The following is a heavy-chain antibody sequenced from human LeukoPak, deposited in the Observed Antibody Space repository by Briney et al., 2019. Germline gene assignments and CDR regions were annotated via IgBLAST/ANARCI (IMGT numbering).Heavy chain of an antibody. J-gene: IGHJ6*03. CDR3: ARSLVRTVVVSTNYYYYYMDV. Sequence: PGGSLRLSCAASGFTFSSYSMNWVRQAPGKGLEWVSYISSSSSTIYYADSVKGRFTISRDNAKNSLYLQMNSLRAEDTAMYYCARSLVRTVVVSTNYYYYYMDVWGKGTTVTVSS. V-gene: IGHV3-48*04. CDR1: GFTFSSYS. D-gene: IGHD1-26*01. CDR2: ISSSSSTI.